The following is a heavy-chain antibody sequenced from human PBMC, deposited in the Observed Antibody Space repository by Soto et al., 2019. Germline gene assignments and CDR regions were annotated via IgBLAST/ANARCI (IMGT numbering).Heavy chain of an antibody. CDR1: GFTFSSYG. CDR3: GRMLDAYNSLDF. V-gene: IGHV3-33*05. D-gene: IGHD1-1*01. CDR2: ISYDGSKT. Sequence: GGSLRLSCAASGFTFSSYGMHWVRQAPGKGLEWVALISYDGSKTFYADSVKGRFTISKDFSKNTLSLQMNSLRAEDTAMYYCGRMLDAYNSLDFWGQGTLVTVSS. J-gene: IGHJ4*02.